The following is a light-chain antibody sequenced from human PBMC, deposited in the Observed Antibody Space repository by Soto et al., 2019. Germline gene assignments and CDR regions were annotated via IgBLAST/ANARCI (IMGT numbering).Light chain of an antibody. V-gene: IGLV2-14*01. CDR2: DVS. Sequence: QSVLTQPASVSGSPGQSITISCTGTSSDVGGYNYVSWYQQHPGKAPKLMIYDVSNRPSGVSNRFSGSKSGNTASLTISGLQAEDEADYYCSSYTSSSTLGVFGTGTQLTVL. J-gene: IGLJ1*01. CDR3: SSYTSSSTLGV. CDR1: SSDVGGYNY.